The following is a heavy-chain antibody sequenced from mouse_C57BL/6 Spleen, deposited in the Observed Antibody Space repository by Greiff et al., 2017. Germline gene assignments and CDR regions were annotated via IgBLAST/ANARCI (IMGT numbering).Heavy chain of an antibody. CDR3: TTCYYGSSYEAY. V-gene: IGHV14-1*01. CDR1: GFNIKDYY. J-gene: IGHJ3*01. D-gene: IGHD1-1*01. CDR2: IDPEDGDT. Sequence: VQLQQSGAELVRPGASVKLSCTASGFNIKDYYMHWVKQRPEQGLEWIGRIDPEDGDTEYAPKFQGKATMTADTSSNTAYLQLSSLTSEDTAVYYCTTCYYGSSYEAYWGQGTLVTVSA.